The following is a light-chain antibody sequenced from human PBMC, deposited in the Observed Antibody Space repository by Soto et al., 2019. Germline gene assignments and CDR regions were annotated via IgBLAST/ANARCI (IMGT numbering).Light chain of an antibody. Sequence: EIVLTQSPGTLSLSPGERATLSCRASQSVSSSYLAWYQQKPGQAPRLLIYGASSRATGIPGRFSGSGSGTDFTFTISRLEPEDFALYYCQQYGSSPRTFGQGTKVEIK. CDR1: QSVSSSY. CDR2: GAS. V-gene: IGKV3-20*01. J-gene: IGKJ1*01. CDR3: QQYGSSPRT.